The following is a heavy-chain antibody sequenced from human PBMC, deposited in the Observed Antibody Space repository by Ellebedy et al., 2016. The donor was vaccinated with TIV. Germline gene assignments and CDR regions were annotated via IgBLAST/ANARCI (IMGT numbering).Heavy chain of an antibody. Sequence: GESLKISCAASGFTFSSYGMHWVRQAPGKGLVWVSHVNTDGSTTSYADSVKGRFTISRDNAKNTLYLQMNSLRAEDTAIYYCARDRFKGSGYFDLWGRGTPVTVSS. CDR3: ARDRFKGSGYFDL. CDR1: GFTFSSYG. J-gene: IGHJ2*01. CDR2: VNTDGSTT. V-gene: IGHV3-74*01. D-gene: IGHD6-6*01.